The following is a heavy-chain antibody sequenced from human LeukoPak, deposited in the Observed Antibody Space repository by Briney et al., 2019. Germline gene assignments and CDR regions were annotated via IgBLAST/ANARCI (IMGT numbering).Heavy chain of an antibody. J-gene: IGHJ4*02. CDR2: IYHSGST. D-gene: IGHD3-9*01. CDR1: GYSISSGYY. V-gene: IGHV4-38-2*02. CDR3: ARDRDYDILTGSLYGIPFDY. Sequence: PSETLSLTCIVSGYSISSGYYWGWIRQPPGKGLEWIGSIYHSGSTHYNPSLKSRVTISVDTSKNQFSLKLSSVTAADTAVYYCARDRDYDILTGSLYGIPFDYWGQGTLVTVSS.